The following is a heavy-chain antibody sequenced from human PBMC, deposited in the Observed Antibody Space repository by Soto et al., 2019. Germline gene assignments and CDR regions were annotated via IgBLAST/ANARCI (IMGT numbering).Heavy chain of an antibody. CDR2: IYYSGIT. J-gene: IGHJ5*02. CDR1: GGSISSSSFH. D-gene: IGHD6-13*01. Sequence: QLQLQESGPGLVKPSETLSLTCTVSGGSISSSSFHWGWIRQPPGKGLEWFWRIYYSGITYYSPSLRCRVSVSGDASKSQFSLKLSSVTAAVTAVYYCARRERAAGTDWWFDPWGQGTLVTVSS. V-gene: IGHV4-39*01. CDR3: ARRERAAGTDWWFDP.